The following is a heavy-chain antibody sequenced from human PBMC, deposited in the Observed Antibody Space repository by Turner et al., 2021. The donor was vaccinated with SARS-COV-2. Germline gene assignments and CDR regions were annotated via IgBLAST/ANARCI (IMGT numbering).Heavy chain of an antibody. CDR1: GGSITGYY. D-gene: IGHD5-18*01. V-gene: IGHV4-59*01. Sequence: QVQLKESGPGLVKPSETPSLTCTVSGGSITGYYWNWIRQPPGKGLEWIGYIHFGGSTDYNPSLKSRVSISVDTSKNQISLKLTSVTPAEAAVYYCARLGPKAASRGFFDLWGQGTLVTVSS. CDR3: ARLGPKAASRGFFDL. J-gene: IGHJ4*02. CDR2: IHFGGST.